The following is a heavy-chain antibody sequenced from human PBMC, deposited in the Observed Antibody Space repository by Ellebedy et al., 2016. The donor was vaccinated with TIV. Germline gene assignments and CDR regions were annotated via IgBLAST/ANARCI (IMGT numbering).Heavy chain of an antibody. CDR1: GYTFTGYY. CDR2: INPNSGGT. D-gene: IGHD6-19*01. J-gene: IGHJ4*02. V-gene: IGHV1-2*02. CDR3: ARGGRGPQSSGWYLVY. Sequence: AASVKVSCKASGYTFTGYYMHWVRQAPGQGLEWMGWINPNSGGTNYAQKFQGRVTMTRDTSISTAYMELSRLRSDDTAVYYCARGGRGPQSSGWYLVYWGQGTLVTVSS.